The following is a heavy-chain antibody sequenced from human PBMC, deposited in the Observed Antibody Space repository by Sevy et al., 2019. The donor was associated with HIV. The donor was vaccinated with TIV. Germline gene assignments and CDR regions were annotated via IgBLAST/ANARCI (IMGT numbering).Heavy chain of an antibody. CDR2: ISSSGSTI. Sequence: GGSLRLSCAASGFTFSSYEMNWVRQAPGKGLEWVSYISSSGSTIYYADSVKGRFTISRHNAKNSLYLQMNSLRAEDTAVYFCARVRYNYGQHYFDYWGQGTLVTVSS. J-gene: IGHJ4*02. D-gene: IGHD5-18*01. CDR3: ARVRYNYGQHYFDY. CDR1: GFTFSSYE. V-gene: IGHV3-48*03.